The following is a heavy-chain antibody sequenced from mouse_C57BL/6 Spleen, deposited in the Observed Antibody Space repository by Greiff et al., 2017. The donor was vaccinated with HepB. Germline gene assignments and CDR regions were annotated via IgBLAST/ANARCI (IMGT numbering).Heavy chain of an antibody. V-gene: IGHV1-66*01. CDR3: ARGEGLRFDY. CDR2: IYPGSGNT. Sequence: QVQLKQSGPELVKPGASVKISCKASGYSFTSYYIHWVKQRPGQGLEWIGWIYPGSGNTKYNEKFKGKATLTADTSSSTAYMQLSSLTSEDSAVYYCARGEGLRFDYWGQGTTLTVSS. J-gene: IGHJ2*01. CDR1: GYSFTSYY. D-gene: IGHD2-4*01.